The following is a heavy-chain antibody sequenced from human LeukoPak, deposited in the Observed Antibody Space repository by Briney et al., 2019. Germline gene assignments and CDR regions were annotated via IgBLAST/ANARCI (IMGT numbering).Heavy chain of an antibody. D-gene: IGHD3-22*01. J-gene: IGHJ4*02. CDR3: ARGSTYYDSSGQVPFDY. CDR1: GFTFTTYG. V-gene: IGHV3-33*01. Sequence: GGSLRLSCAASGFTFTTYGMHWVRQAPGKGLEWVAIIWYDGSNKYYADSVKGRFTISRDNSKNTLYLQMNSLRAEDTAVYYSARGSTYYDSSGQVPFDYWGQGTLVTVSS. CDR2: IWYDGSNK.